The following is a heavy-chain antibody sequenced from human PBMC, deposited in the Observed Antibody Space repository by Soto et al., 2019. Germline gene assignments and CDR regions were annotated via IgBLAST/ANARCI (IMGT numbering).Heavy chain of an antibody. V-gene: IGHV1-46*01. CDR3: ARGLLGFGSPYYFDY. Sequence: ASVKVSCKASGYIFTRYYMHWVRQAPGQGLEWMGIINPGGGSTSYTQKFQGRVTMTRDTSTSTGYMDLSSLRSEDTAVYYCARGLLGFGSPYYFDYWGQGTLVTVSS. D-gene: IGHD2-15*01. J-gene: IGHJ4*02. CDR1: GYIFTRYY. CDR2: INPGGGST.